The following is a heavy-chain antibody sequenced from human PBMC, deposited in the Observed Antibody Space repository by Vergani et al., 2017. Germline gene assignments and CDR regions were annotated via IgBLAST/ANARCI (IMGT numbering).Heavy chain of an antibody. CDR1: GGSFSGYY. CDR3: AKDRSYLERAFDY. J-gene: IGHJ4*02. Sequence: QVQLQQWGAGLLKPSETLSLTCAVYGGSFSGYYWSWIRQPPGKGLEWIGEINHSGSTNYNPSLKSRVTISVDTSKNQFSLKLSSVTAADTAVYYCAKDRSYLERAFDYWGQGTLVTVSS. D-gene: IGHD1-26*01. CDR2: INHSGST. V-gene: IGHV4-34*01.